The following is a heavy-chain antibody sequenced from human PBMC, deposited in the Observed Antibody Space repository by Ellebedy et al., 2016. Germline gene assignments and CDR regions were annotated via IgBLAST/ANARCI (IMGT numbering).Heavy chain of an antibody. V-gene: IGHV1-18*01. CDR3: ARGETHYDFWSGYWKY. CDR2: ISAYNGNT. J-gene: IGHJ4*02. Sequence: ASVKVSCXASGYTFTSYGISWVRQAPGQGLEWMGWISAYNGNTNYAQKLQGRVTMTTDTSTSTAYMELRSLRSDDTAVYYCARGETHYDFWSGYWKYWGQGTLVTVSS. D-gene: IGHD3-3*01. CDR1: GYTFTSYG.